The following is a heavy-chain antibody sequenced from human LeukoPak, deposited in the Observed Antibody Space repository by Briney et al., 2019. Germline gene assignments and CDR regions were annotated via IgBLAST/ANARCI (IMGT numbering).Heavy chain of an antibody. CDR2: IYYSGST. Sequence: PSETLSLTCTVSGGSISSSSYYWGWIRQPPGKGLEWIGSIYYSGSTYYNPSLKSRFTISVDTSKNQFSLKLSSVTAADTAVYYCARLRIYDFWSGYYSRWFDPWGQGTLVAVSS. V-gene: IGHV4-39*01. D-gene: IGHD3-3*01. J-gene: IGHJ5*02. CDR1: GGSISSSSYY. CDR3: ARLRIYDFWSGYYSRWFDP.